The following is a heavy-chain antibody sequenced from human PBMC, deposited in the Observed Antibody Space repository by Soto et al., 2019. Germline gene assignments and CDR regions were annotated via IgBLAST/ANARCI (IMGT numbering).Heavy chain of an antibody. J-gene: IGHJ4*02. Sequence: ASVKVSCKASGYTFTSYNMNWVRQAPGQGLEWVAGSTSNSGNSDYAQKFQGRLTVTRDTSISTAYMELSSLRSDDTAVYYCVLLGVFDQWGQGTLVTVSS. CDR1: GYTFTSYN. CDR2: STSNSGNS. D-gene: IGHD3-3*01. V-gene: IGHV1-8*01. CDR3: VLLGVFDQ.